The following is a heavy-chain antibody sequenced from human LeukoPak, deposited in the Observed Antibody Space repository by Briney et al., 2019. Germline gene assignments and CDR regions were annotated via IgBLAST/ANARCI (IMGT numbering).Heavy chain of an antibody. Sequence: GGSLRLSCAASGFTFSDYYMSWIRQAPGKGLEWVSYISSSGSTIYYADSVKGRFTISRDNAKNSLYLQMNSLRAEDTAVYYCARSVPAARGSAHYYYYYMDVWGKGTTVTVSS. CDR3: ARSVPAARGSAHYYYYYMDV. CDR2: ISSSGSTI. D-gene: IGHD2-2*01. CDR1: GFTFSDYY. V-gene: IGHV3-11*01. J-gene: IGHJ6*03.